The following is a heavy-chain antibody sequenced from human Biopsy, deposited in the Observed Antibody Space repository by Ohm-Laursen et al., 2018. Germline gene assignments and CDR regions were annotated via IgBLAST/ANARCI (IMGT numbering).Heavy chain of an antibody. J-gene: IGHJ6*02. CDR2: ISSSGNFM. D-gene: IGHD1-26*01. V-gene: IGHV3-21*01. CDR1: GFTFSPYT. CDR3: ARIFLVGVTPGYGMDV. Sequence: SLRLSCAASGFTFSPYTMTWVRQAPGKGLAWVSSISSSGNFMYYTDSVKGRFTISRDNAKNSLYLQMNSLRAEDTALYYCARIFLVGVTPGYGMDVWGQGTTVTVSS.